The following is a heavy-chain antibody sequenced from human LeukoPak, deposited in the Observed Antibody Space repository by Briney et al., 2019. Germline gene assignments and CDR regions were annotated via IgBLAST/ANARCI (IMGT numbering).Heavy chain of an antibody. CDR3: TTELVWFGVLAH. CDR2: IKSKTDGGTT. J-gene: IGHJ4*02. V-gene: IGHV3-15*01. CDR1: GFTFNNAW. Sequence: GGSLRLSCAGSGFTFNNAWMTWVRQAPGKGLEWVGRIKSKTDGGTTDYAEPVKDRFTISRDDSKSALYLQMNSLQTEDTGVYYCTTELVWFGVLAHWGQGTLATVSS. D-gene: IGHD3-10*01.